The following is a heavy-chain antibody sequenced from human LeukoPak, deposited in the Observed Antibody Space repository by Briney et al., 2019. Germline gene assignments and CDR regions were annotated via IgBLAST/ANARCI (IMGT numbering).Heavy chain of an antibody. CDR1: GFIFSSYR. CDR3: AREFGS. CDR2: ISSSSTTI. J-gene: IGHJ4*02. V-gene: IGHV3-48*01. Sequence: GGSLRLSCVGSGFIFSSYRMNWVRQAPGKGLGWISYISSSSTTIYYADSVKGRFTISRDDAKNSLYLQMNSLRAEDTAVYYCAREFGSWGQGTLVTVSS.